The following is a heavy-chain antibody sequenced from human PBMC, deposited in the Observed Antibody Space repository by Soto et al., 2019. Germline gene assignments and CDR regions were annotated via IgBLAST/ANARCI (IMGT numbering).Heavy chain of an antibody. Sequence: EVQLVESGGGLVKPGGSLRLSCAASGFTFSSYSMNWVRQAPGKGLEWVSSISSSSSYIYYADSVKGRFTISRDNAKNSQYLQMNSMRTEDTAVNYWASGGVATRNDAFDIWGQGTMVTVSS. CDR2: ISSSSSYI. V-gene: IGHV3-21*06. CDR3: ASGGVATRNDAFDI. D-gene: IGHD1-1*01. J-gene: IGHJ3*02. CDR1: GFTFSSYS.